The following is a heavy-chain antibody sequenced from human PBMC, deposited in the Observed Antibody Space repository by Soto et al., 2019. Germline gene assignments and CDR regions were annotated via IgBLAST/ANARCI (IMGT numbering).Heavy chain of an antibody. D-gene: IGHD6-19*01. CDR1: GFTFSSYS. Sequence: EVQLVESGGGLVKPGGSLRLSCAASGFTFSSYSMNWVRQAPGKGLEWVSSISSSSSYIYYADSVKGRFTISRDNAKNSLYLQMISLRAEDAAVYYCARDSDRSGWFGGVDYWGQGTLVTVSS. V-gene: IGHV3-21*01. CDR3: ARDSDRSGWFGGVDY. CDR2: ISSSSSYI. J-gene: IGHJ4*02.